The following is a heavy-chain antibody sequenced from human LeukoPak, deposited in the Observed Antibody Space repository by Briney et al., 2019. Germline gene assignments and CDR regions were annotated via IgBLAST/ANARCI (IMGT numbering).Heavy chain of an antibody. CDR2: IATDTGNP. V-gene: IGHV7-4-1*02. Sequence: ASVKVSCKASGYSFTSYSMNWVRQAPGQGLEWMGWIATDTGNPTYAQGFTGRFVFSLDTSVSTAFLQISSLKAEDTAVYYCARDRDVVVPAAMRSFDYWGQGTLVTVSS. J-gene: IGHJ4*02. CDR3: ARDRDVVVPAAMRSFDY. D-gene: IGHD2-2*01. CDR1: GYSFTSYS.